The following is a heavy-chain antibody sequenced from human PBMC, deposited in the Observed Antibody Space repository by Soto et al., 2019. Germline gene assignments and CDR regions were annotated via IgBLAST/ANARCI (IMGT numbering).Heavy chain of an antibody. J-gene: IGHJ4*02. CDR1: GGSFSGYY. CDR3: ARGRWLRSAFDY. D-gene: IGHD5-12*01. Sequence: PSETLSLTCAVYGGSFSGYYWSWIRQPPGKGLEWIGEINHSGSTNYNPSLKSRVTISVDTSKNQFSLKLSSATAADTAVYYCARGRWLRSAFDYWGPGTLVTVSS. V-gene: IGHV4-34*01. CDR2: INHSGST.